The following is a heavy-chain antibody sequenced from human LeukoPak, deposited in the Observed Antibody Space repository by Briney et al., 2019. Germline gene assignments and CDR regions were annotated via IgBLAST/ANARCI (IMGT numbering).Heavy chain of an antibody. D-gene: IGHD2-15*01. J-gene: IGHJ4*02. V-gene: IGHV4-39*01. CDR2: IYYSGST. CDR3: ARRRGCSGGSCYFYFDY. Sequence: SETLSLTCTVSGGSISSSSYYWDWIRQPPGKGLEWIGSIYYSGSTYYNPSLKSRVTISVDTSKNQFSLKLSSVTAADTAVYYCARRRGCSGGSCYFYFDYWGQGTLVTVSS. CDR1: GGSISSSSYY.